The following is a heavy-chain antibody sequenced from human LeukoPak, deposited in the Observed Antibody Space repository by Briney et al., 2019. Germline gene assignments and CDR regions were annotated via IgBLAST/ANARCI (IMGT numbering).Heavy chain of an antibody. V-gene: IGHV4-4*07. D-gene: IGHD2-21*01. J-gene: IGHJ4*02. CDR3: ARHPTPTEGIWTTDY. CDR1: GGSISSYY. Sequence: SETLSLTCTVSGGSISSYYWSWIRQPAGKGLEWIGRIYTSGSTNYNPSLKSRVTTSVDTSKNQFSLKLSSVTAADTAVYYCARHPTPTEGIWTTDYWGQGTLVTVSS. CDR2: IYTSGST.